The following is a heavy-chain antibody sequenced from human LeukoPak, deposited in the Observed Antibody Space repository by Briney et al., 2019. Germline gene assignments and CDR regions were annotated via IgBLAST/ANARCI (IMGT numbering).Heavy chain of an antibody. CDR1: GFTFSSYG. J-gene: IGHJ5*02. V-gene: IGHV3-33*01. CDR2: IWYDGSNK. Sequence: PGGSLRLSCAASGFTFSSYGMHWVRQAPGKGLEWVAVIWYDGSNKYYADSVKGRFTISRDNSKNTLYLQMNSLRAEDTAVYYCARGRLAAYNWFDPWGQGTLDTVSS. CDR3: ARGRLAAYNWFDP.